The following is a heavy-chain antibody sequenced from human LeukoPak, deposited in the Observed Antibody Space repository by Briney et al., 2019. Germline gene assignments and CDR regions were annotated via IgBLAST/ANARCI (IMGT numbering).Heavy chain of an antibody. CDR3: ARYIAARSFDY. J-gene: IGHJ4*02. V-gene: IGHV4-38-2*02. Sequence: SETLSLTCTVSGYSISSGYYWDWIRQPPGKGLEWIGTLSHSGSSYYNPSLKSRVTISVDTSKNQFSLKLSSVTAADTAVYYCARYIAARSFDYWGQGTLVTVSS. CDR2: LSHSGSS. D-gene: IGHD6-6*01. CDR1: GYSISSGYY.